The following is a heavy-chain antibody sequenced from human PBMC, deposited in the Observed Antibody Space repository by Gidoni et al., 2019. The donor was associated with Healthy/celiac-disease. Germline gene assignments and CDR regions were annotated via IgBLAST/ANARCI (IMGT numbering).Heavy chain of an antibody. Sequence: EVQLVQAGAEVKTPGESLKLSCKGSGYSFTSYWIGWVRQMPGNGLEWVGFTYPGDSATRYSPSFQGQVTISADKSISTAYLQGSSLKASDTAMYYCARRNYYYDSSGYAFDIWCQGTMVTVSS. CDR3: ARRNYYYDSSGYAFDI. V-gene: IGHV5-51*01. CDR1: GYSFTSYW. D-gene: IGHD3-22*01. CDR2: TYPGDSAT. J-gene: IGHJ3*02.